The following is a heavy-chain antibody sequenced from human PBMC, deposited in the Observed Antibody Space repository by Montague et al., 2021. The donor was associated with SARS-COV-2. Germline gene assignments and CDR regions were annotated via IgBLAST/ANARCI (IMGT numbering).Heavy chain of an antibody. J-gene: IGHJ6*02. V-gene: IGHV4-59*01. D-gene: IGHD2-8*01. CDR1: GGSISGYY. CDR2: IYYSGST. Sequence: SETLSLTCTVSGGSISGYYWSWIRQPPGKGLEWIGYIYYSGSTKYNPFLESRVTVSVDRSKNQVSLKLSSVTAADTAVYYCARLLRSCTNDVCRTYYYYAMDVWGQGTTVTVSS. CDR3: ARLLRSCTNDVCRTYYYYAMDV.